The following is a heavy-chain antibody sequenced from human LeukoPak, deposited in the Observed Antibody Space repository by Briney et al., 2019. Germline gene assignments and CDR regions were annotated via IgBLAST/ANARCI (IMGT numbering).Heavy chain of an antibody. Sequence: NPSETLSLTCTVSGGSISSYYWSWIRQPPGKGLEWIGYIYYSGSTNYNPSLKSRVTISVDTSKNQLSLKLSSVTAADTAVYYCARDRGRWGDGFDIWGQGTMVTVSS. CDR2: IYYSGST. CDR1: GGSISSYY. CDR3: ARDRGRWGDGFDI. D-gene: IGHD3-16*01. J-gene: IGHJ3*02. V-gene: IGHV4-59*01.